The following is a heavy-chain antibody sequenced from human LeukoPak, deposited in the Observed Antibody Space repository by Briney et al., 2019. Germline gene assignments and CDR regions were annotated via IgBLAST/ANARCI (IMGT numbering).Heavy chain of an antibody. V-gene: IGHV1-18*01. D-gene: IGHD1-26*01. CDR1: GYTFNNYG. CDR2: ISAYNGDT. J-gene: IGHJ4*02. Sequence: GASVKVSCKASGYTFNNYGISWVRQAPGQGLEWMGWISAYNGDTSYAQRLQGRVIMTTDTSTSTAYMEPRSLRSDDTAVYYCATDATGGATAGFDNWGQGTLVTVSS. CDR3: ATDATGGATAGFDN.